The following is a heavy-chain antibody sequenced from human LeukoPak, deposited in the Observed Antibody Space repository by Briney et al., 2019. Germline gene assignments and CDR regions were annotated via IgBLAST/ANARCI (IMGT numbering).Heavy chain of an antibody. Sequence: SGTLSLTCAVSGDSISSNNWWTWVRQPPGKGLEWIGEIYHSGTTNYNPSLKSRVTISIDKSRNQFSLKLSSVTAADTAVYFCALYGPGRITDCWGQGTLVTVSS. CDR3: ALYGPGRITDC. CDR2: IYHSGTT. V-gene: IGHV4-4*02. D-gene: IGHD3-10*01. CDR1: GDSISSNNW. J-gene: IGHJ4*02.